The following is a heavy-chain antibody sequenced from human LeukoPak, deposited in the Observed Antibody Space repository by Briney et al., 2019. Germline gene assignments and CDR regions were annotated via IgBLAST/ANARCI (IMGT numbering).Heavy chain of an antibody. D-gene: IGHD3-10*01. Sequence: SETLSLTCTVSGGSISSDSHYWVWIRQPPGKGLEYIGSIFYSGSTYYNPSLESRLTISADMSKNQFSLKLRSVTAADTAVYYCARDSPRSGSYPWGQGTLVTVSS. CDR3: ARDSPRSGSYP. J-gene: IGHJ4*02. CDR2: IFYSGST. CDR1: GGSISSDSHY. V-gene: IGHV4-39*07.